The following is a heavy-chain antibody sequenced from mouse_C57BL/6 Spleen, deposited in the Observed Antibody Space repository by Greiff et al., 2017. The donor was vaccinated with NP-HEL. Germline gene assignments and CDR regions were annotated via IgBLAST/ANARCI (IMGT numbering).Heavy chain of an antibody. CDR3: ARGTVVSTSYFVY. Sequence: VQLQQSGAELVKPGASVKISCKASGYAFSSYWMNWVKQRPGKGLEWIGQIYPGDGDTNYNGKFKGKATLTADKSSSTAYMQLSSLTSEDSAVYFCARGTVVSTSYFVYGGEGTTLTVSS. D-gene: IGHD1-1*01. J-gene: IGHJ2*01. CDR2: IYPGDGDT. V-gene: IGHV1-80*01. CDR1: GYAFSSYW.